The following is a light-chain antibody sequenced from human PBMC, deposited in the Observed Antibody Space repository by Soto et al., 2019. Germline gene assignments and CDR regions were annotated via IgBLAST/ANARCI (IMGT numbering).Light chain of an antibody. V-gene: IGLV2-14*01. CDR2: EGS. Sequence: QSALTQPASVSGSPGQSITISCTGTSSDVGGYNYVSWYQHHPGKAPKLIIYEGSKRPSGVSNRFSGSKSGNTASLTISGLQAEDEADYYCSSYTGSTTVVFGGGTKVTVL. CDR3: SSYTGSTTVV. J-gene: IGLJ2*01. CDR1: SSDVGGYNY.